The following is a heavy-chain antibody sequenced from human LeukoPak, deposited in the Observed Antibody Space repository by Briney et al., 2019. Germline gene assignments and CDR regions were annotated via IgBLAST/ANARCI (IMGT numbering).Heavy chain of an antibody. D-gene: IGHD6-13*01. V-gene: IGHV4-59*02. CDR1: GGSVSSYY. CDR3: AGGAAAGDFDY. CDR2: IYYSGST. Sequence: SETLSLTCTVSGGSVSSYYWSWIRQPPGKGLEWIGYIYYSGSTNYNPSLKSRVTISVDTSKNQFSLKLSSVTAADTAVYYCAGGAAAGDFDYWGQGTLVTVSS. J-gene: IGHJ4*02.